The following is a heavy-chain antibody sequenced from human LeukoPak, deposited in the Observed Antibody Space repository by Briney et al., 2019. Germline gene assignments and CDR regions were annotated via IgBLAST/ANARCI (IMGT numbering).Heavy chain of an antibody. CDR2: IIPIFGTA. V-gene: IGHV1-69*13. CDR3: ARQSRQYSSGWYPMGY. CDR1: GGTFSSYA. D-gene: IGHD6-19*01. J-gene: IGHJ4*02. Sequence: SVKVSCKASGGTFSSYAISWVRQAPGQGLEWMGGIIPIFGTANYAQKFQGRVTITADESTSTAYMELSSLRSEDTAVYYCARQSRQYSSGWYPMGYWGQGTLATVSS.